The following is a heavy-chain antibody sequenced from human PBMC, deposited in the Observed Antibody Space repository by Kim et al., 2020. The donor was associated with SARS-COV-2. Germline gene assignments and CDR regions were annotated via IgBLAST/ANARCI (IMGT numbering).Heavy chain of an antibody. J-gene: IGHJ2*01. V-gene: IGHV4-38-2*02. CDR3: ARDLSLFVASYEQLGYFD. CDR2: IYHSGST. D-gene: IGHD1-1*01. Sequence: SQTLSLTCTVSGYSISSGYYWGWIRQPPGKGLEWIGSIYHSGSTYYNPSLKSRVTISVDTSKNQFSLKLSSVTAADTAVYYCARDLSLFVASYEQLGYFD. CDR1: GYSISSGYY.